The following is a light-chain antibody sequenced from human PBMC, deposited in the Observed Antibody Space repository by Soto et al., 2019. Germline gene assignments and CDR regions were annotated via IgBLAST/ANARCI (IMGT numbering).Light chain of an antibody. Sequence: SVLTQSPGTLSLSPGERATLSCRASQSVTNSYFAWYQQQPGQAPRLLIYGISSRATGVPDRFSASGSGTDFTLTISRLDPEDFVVYYCQQYSSLPHTFGQGTKLEVK. CDR2: GIS. CDR1: QSVTNSY. J-gene: IGKJ2*01. V-gene: IGKV3-20*01. CDR3: QQYSSLPHT.